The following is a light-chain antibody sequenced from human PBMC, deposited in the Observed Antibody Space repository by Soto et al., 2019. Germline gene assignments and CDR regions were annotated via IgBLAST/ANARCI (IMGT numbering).Light chain of an antibody. CDR3: QQSHSIPYI. V-gene: IGKV1-39*01. Sequence: DIQMTQSPSSVSASVGDRVTLTCRASQSISSYLNWYQQKQGKAPNLLIYAASSLQSGVPSRFSGSGSGTDFTLTISSLQPEDFATYYCQQSHSIPYIFGQGTKLEIK. J-gene: IGKJ2*01. CDR2: AAS. CDR1: QSISSY.